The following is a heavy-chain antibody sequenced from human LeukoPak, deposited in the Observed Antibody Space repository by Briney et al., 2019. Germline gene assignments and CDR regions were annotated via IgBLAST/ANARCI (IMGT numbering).Heavy chain of an antibody. J-gene: IGHJ4*02. V-gene: IGHV4-39*01. CDR3: ARHIQGANVCDY. CDR1: GGSISSSNPY. CDR2: LSHSGST. Sequence: SETLSLTCTVSGGSISSSNPYWGWIRQPPGKGLEWIGTLSHSGSTYYNPSLKSRITISVDTSKSQFSLRLSSVTAADTALYYCARHIQGANVCDYWGQGTPVTVPS. D-gene: IGHD2-21*01.